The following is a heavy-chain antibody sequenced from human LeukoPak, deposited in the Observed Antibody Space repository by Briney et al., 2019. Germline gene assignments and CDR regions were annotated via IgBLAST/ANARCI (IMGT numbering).Heavy chain of an antibody. CDR3: SLTDSSSCPGGY. D-gene: IGHD6-13*01. CDR1: GFTFSSYT. Sequence: GGSLRLSCAASGFTFSSYTMSWVRQAPGKGLEWVSGISGSGGSTYYADSVKGRVTISRDNLKNTLYLQMNSLRAEDTAVYYCSLTDSSSCPGGYWGQGTLVTVSS. V-gene: IGHV3-23*01. CDR2: ISGSGGST. J-gene: IGHJ4*02.